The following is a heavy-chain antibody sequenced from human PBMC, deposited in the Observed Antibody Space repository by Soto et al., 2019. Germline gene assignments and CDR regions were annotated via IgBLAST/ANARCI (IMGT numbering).Heavy chain of an antibody. CDR1: GGSISSSRYY. J-gene: IGHJ5*02. CDR3: ARPLEAYYYDTSGYGYNWFDT. Sequence: XETLSLSCTVSGGSISSSRYYWGWIRQPPGKVLEWIGSIYYSGSTYYNPSLKSRVTISVDTSKNQFSLKLSSVTAADTAVYYCARPLEAYYYDTSGYGYNWFDTWGQGTLVTVSS. V-gene: IGHV4-39*01. D-gene: IGHD3-22*01. CDR2: IYYSGST.